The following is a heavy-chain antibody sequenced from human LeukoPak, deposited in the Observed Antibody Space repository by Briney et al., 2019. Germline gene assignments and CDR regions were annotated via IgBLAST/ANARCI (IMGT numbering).Heavy chain of an antibody. CDR2: INWNGGST. CDR1: GFTFDDYG. V-gene: IGHV3-20*04. D-gene: IGHD3-9*01. CDR3: ARHSDYDILTGPNDY. J-gene: IGHJ4*02. Sequence: PGGSLRLSCAASGFTFDDYGMSWVRQAPGKGLEWVSGINWNGGSTGYADSVKGRFTISRDNAKNSLYLQMNSLGAEDTAVYYCARHSDYDILTGPNDYWGQGTLVTVSS.